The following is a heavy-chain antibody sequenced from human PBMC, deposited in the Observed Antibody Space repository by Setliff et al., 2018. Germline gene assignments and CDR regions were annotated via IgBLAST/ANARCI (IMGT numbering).Heavy chain of an antibody. V-gene: IGHV4-61*09. CDR1: DDSISSRHYY. Sequence: SETLSLTCTVPDDSISSRHYYWSWIRQPAGKGLECLGQIYTSWSTNYNHSLKGRATLSIDASKRQFSLKLTSVPAADTAVYYCARMGGFQYMDVWGKGTTVTVSS. D-gene: IGHD3-3*01. J-gene: IGHJ6*03. CDR3: ARMGGFQYMDV. CDR2: IYTSWST.